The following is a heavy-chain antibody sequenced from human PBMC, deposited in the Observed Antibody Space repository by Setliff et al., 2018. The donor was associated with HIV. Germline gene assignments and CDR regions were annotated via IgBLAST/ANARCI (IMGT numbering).Heavy chain of an antibody. CDR1: GGSFSGYY. V-gene: IGHV4-34*01. CDR3: ARVASYDFWSGYLHYFDY. CDR2: INHGGST. Sequence: SETLSLTCAVYGGSFSGYYWSWIPQPPGKGLEWIGEINHGGSTDSNPSLKSRVTISVDTSKNQFSLNLTSVTAADTAVYYCARVASYDFWSGYLHYFDYWGQGTPVTVSS. J-gene: IGHJ4*02. D-gene: IGHD3-3*01.